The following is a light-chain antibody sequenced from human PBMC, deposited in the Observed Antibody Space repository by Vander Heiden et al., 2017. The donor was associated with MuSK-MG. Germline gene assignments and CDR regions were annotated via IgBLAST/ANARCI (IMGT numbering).Light chain of an antibody. J-gene: IGLJ1*01. CDR3: SSYTSSSTYV. V-gene: IGLV2-14*01. CDR2: GVR. CDR1: SSDVGGYKY. Sequence: QSALTQPASVPGPPGPSITIPCTGTSSDVGGYKYVPCYQQHPANAPKLMIYGVRNRPSGVSNRFSGSKSGNTASLTSSGLQAEDEADYYCSSYTSSSTYVFGTGTKVTVL.